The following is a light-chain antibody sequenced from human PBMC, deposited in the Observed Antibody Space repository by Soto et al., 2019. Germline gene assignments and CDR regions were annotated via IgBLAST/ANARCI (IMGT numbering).Light chain of an antibody. V-gene: IGKV3-15*01. CDR2: GAF. CDR1: HSVSSS. CDR3: QHYNTWPWT. Sequence: EVVMTQSPATLSVSPGERATLSCKAIHSVSSSLAWYQQKPGQAPRLLSSGAFTRAAGIPASLSGSGSGTEFTLTISSLQSEDFAVYYCQHYNTWPWTFGQGTKVEVK. J-gene: IGKJ1*01.